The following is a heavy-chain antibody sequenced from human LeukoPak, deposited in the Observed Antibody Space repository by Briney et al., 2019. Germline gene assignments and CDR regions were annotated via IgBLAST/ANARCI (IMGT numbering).Heavy chain of an antibody. V-gene: IGHV3-74*01. CDR2: INGDGIST. J-gene: IGHJ4*02. Sequence: PGGSLRLSCAASGFTFTSFWMHWVRQAPGKGLVWVSRINGDGISTTFADSVKGRFTISRDNAKNTVYLQMNSLRVEDTAVYYCARDPYGSGSHWGQGTLVTVSS. CDR3: ARDPYGSGSH. D-gene: IGHD3-10*01. CDR1: GFTFTSFW.